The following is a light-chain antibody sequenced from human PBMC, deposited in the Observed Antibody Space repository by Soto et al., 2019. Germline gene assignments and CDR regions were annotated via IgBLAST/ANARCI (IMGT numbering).Light chain of an antibody. CDR1: QGIGSY. CDR3: QQLNSFPL. V-gene: IGKV1-9*01. J-gene: IGKJ3*01. Sequence: DIQLSQSPSSLSASVGDRVTVTCRASQGIGSYVAWYQQKPGQGPKLLIYSASTLHRGVPSRFSGSGSGTEFTLTISSLQPEDFATYYCQQLNSFPLFGPRTKVDIK. CDR2: SAS.